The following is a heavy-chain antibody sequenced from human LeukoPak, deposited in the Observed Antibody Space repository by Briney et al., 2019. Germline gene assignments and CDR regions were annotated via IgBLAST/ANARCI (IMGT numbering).Heavy chain of an antibody. CDR1: GSSIRTYTH. CDR3: ANSGSNYEAVS. D-gene: IGHD5-18*01. J-gene: IGHJ5*02. Sequence: SETLSLTCTVSGSSIRTYTHWGWIRQPPGKGLEWIGSIHHTGSTYYNPSLESRVTISIDTSKNQFSPKLSSVTAADTAFYFCANSGSNYEAVSWGQGTLVTVSS. CDR2: IHHTGST. V-gene: IGHV4-38-2*02.